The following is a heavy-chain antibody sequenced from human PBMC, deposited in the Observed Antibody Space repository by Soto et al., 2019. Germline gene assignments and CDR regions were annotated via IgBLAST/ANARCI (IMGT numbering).Heavy chain of an antibody. Sequence: SETLSLTCTVSGGSISSGGYYWSWIRQHPGKGLEWIGYIYYSGSTYYNPSLKSRVTISVDTSKNQFSLKLSSVTAADTAVYYCARDAGDSSSWSFPFDPWGQGTLVTVSS. CDR1: GGSISSGGYY. J-gene: IGHJ5*02. D-gene: IGHD6-13*01. V-gene: IGHV4-31*03. CDR3: ARDAGDSSSWSFPFDP. CDR2: IYYSGST.